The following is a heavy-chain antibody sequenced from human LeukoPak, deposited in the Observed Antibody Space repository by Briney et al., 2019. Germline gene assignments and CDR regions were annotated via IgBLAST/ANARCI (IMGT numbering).Heavy chain of an antibody. CDR1: GYTLTELS. CDR3: ATQVGSSDTVTTRFDY. Sequence: ASVKVSCKVSGYTLTELSMHWVRPGPGKGLEWMGGFDPEDGETIYAQKFQGRVTMTEDTSTDTAYMELSSLRSEDTAVYYCATQVGSSDTVTTRFDYWGQGTLVTVSS. J-gene: IGHJ4*02. D-gene: IGHD4-17*01. CDR2: FDPEDGET. V-gene: IGHV1-24*01.